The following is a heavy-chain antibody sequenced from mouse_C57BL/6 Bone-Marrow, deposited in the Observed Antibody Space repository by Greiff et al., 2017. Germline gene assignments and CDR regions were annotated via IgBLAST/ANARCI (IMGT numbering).Heavy chain of an antibody. CDR1: GYAFSSYW. D-gene: IGHD1-1*01. J-gene: IGHJ1*03. CDR2: IYPGDGDT. CDR3: AREDYYYGSSFWYFDV. Sequence: QVQLKQSGAELVKPGASVKISCKASGYAFSSYWMNWVKQRPGKGLEWIGQIYPGDGDTNYNGKFKGKATLTADKSSSTAYMQLSSLTSEDSAVYFCAREDYYYGSSFWYFDVWGTGTTVTVSS. V-gene: IGHV1-80*01.